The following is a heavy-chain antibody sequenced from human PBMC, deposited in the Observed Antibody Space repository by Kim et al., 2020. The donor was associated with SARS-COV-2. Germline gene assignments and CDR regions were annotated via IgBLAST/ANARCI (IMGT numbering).Heavy chain of an antibody. J-gene: IGHJ6*02. CDR3: ARRRTLDTAKTYYYYYGMDL. CDR1: GYSFTSYW. D-gene: IGHD5-18*01. V-gene: IGHV5-10-1*01. Sequence: GESLKISCKGSGYSFTSYWISWVRQMPGKGLEWMGRIDPSDSYTNYSPSFQGHVTISADKSISTAYLQWSSLKASDTAMYYCARRRTLDTAKTYYYYYGMDLWGQGTTVTVSS. CDR2: IDPSDSYT.